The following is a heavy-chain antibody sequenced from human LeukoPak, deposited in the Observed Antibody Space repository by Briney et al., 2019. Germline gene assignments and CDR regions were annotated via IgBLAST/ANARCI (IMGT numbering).Heavy chain of an antibody. CDR2: INTDGSTI. V-gene: IGHV3-74*01. CDR1: GFTFSSYW. J-gene: IGHJ4*02. Sequence: PGGSLRLSCAPSGFTFSSYWMHWVRQAPGKGLVWVSRINTDGSTITYADSVKGRFTISRDNAKNTLYLQMNSLRAEDTAVYFCARERKSSTSMDYWGQGTLVTASS. CDR3: ARERKSSTSMDY. D-gene: IGHD2-2*01.